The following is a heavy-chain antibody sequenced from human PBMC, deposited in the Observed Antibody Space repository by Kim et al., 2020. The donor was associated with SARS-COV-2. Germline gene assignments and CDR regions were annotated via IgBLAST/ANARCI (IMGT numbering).Heavy chain of an antibody. J-gene: IGHJ5*02. V-gene: IGHV3-23*01. CDR3: AKGMVRGVITTGPWFDP. D-gene: IGHD3-10*01. Sequence: GGSLRLSCAASGFTFSSYAMSFVRPSPFHVLECFSAISCSGCSTYYADSVKGRFTISRDNSKKTLYLQMNSLRAEDTAVYYCAKGMVRGVITTGPWFDPWGQGTLVTVSS. CDR1: GFTFSSYA. CDR2: ISCSGCST.